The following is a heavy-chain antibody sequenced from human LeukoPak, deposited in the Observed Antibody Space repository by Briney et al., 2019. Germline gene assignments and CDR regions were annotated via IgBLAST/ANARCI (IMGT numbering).Heavy chain of an antibody. Sequence: PGGSLRLSCAASGFPFHNYWMTWVCQAPGKGLEWVANINQDENEKYYLDSVKGRFTISRDNAETSLFLQMTSLRVEDTAIYYCARGLYGSGRRSLMAHWGPGTLVAVSS. CDR2: INQDENEK. D-gene: IGHD3-10*01. V-gene: IGHV3-7*01. CDR3: ARGLYGSGRRSLMAH. CDR1: GFPFHNYW. J-gene: IGHJ4*02.